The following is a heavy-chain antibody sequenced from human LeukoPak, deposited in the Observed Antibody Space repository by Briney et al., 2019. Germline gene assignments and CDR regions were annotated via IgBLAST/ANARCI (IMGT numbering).Heavy chain of an antibody. Sequence: PSETLSLTCTVSGGSISSYYWSWIRQPAGKGLEWIGRIYTSGSTNYNPSLKSRVTMSVDTSKNQFSLKLSSVTAADTAVYYCARWINCGGDCYSWGPGAFDIWGQGTMVTVSS. D-gene: IGHD2-21*01. V-gene: IGHV4-4*07. CDR1: GGSISSYY. J-gene: IGHJ3*02. CDR3: ARWINCGGDCYSWGPGAFDI. CDR2: IYTSGST.